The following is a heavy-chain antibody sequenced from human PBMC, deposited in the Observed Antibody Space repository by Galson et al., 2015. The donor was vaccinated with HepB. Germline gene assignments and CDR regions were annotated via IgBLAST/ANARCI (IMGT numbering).Heavy chain of an antibody. V-gene: IGHV5-10-1*01. CDR3: ASSSGWYALHYYMDV. J-gene: IGHJ6*03. D-gene: IGHD6-19*01. CDR2: IDPSDSYT. Sequence: QSGAEVKKPGESLRISCKGSGCSFTSYWISWVRQMPGKGLEWMGRIDPSDSYTNYSPSFQGHVTISADKSISTAYLQWSSLKASDTAMYYCASSSGWYALHYYMDVWGKGTTVTVSS. CDR1: GCSFTSYW.